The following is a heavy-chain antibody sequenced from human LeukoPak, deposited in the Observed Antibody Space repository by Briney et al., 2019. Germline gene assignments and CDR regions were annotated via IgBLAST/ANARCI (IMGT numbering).Heavy chain of an antibody. J-gene: IGHJ4*02. CDR2: INWNGGST. CDR1: GFTFDDYG. CDR3: ARDYYDSSGYYGPGGFYY. D-gene: IGHD3-22*01. Sequence: GGSLRLSCAASGFTFDDYGMSWVRQAPGKGLEWVSGINWNGGSTGYADSVKGRFTISRDNAKNSLYLQMNSLRAEDTALYYCARDYYDSSGYYGPGGFYYWGQGTLVTVSS. V-gene: IGHV3-20*04.